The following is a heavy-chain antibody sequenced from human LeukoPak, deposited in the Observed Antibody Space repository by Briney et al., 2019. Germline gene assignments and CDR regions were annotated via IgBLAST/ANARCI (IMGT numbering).Heavy chain of an antibody. V-gene: IGHV4-59*08. CDR1: GGSISSYY. J-gene: IGHJ4*02. D-gene: IGHD4-23*01. Sequence: SETLSLTCTVSGGSISSYYWSWIRQPPGKGLEWIGYIYYSGSTNYNPSLKSRVTISVDTSKNQFSLKLSSVTAADTAVYYCALRRGNGFDYWGQGTLVTVSS. CDR3: ALRRGNGFDY. CDR2: IYYSGST.